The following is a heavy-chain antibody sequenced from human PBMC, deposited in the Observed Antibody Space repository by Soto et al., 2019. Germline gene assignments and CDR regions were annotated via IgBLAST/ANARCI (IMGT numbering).Heavy chain of an antibody. CDR1: GFNFSNHA. Sequence: PWGSMRLPWAASGFNFSNHAMSRVRQAPGKGLEWVSAMSGSGGSTYYADSMKGRFTISRDNSKNTLYLQMNSLRAEDTAVYYCSKSLSPPSATRSFDYWGQGTLGTVSS. CDR3: SKSLSPPSATRSFDY. J-gene: IGHJ4*02. V-gene: IGHV3-23*01. CDR2: MSGSGGST.